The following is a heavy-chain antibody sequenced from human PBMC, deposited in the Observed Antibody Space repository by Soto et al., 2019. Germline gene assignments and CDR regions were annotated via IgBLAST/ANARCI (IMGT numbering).Heavy chain of an antibody. J-gene: IGHJ4*02. V-gene: IGHV4-59*01. CDR2: NYHSGTT. CDR3: VREAYIGYGHAIDH. Sequence: PSDTLSVSWAFSGFPISNYYLSWLRQLPGKGLEWIGYNYHSGTTNYNPSLKSRVTISVDTSKNQFSLRLTSVTAADTAIYYCVREAYIGYGHAIDHWGQGTLVTVSS. CDR1: GFPISNYY. D-gene: IGHD5-12*01.